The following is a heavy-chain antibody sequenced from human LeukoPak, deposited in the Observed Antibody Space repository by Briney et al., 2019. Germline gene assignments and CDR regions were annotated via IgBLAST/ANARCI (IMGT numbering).Heavy chain of an antibody. Sequence: SETLSLTCTVSGYSISSGYYWGWIRQPPGKGLEWIGSIYYSGSTYYNPSLKSRVTISVDTSKNQFSLKLSSVTAADTAVYYCASKSVGATDYWGQGTLVTVSS. CDR2: IYYSGST. J-gene: IGHJ4*02. CDR3: ASKSVGATDY. V-gene: IGHV4-38-2*02. D-gene: IGHD1-26*01. CDR1: GYSISSGYY.